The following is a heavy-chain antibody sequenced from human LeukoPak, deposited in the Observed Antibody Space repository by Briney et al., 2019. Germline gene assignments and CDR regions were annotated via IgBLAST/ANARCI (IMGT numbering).Heavy chain of an antibody. CDR2: IRSKAYGGTT. J-gene: IGHJ6*02. D-gene: IGHD3-22*01. V-gene: IGHV3-49*04. CDR3: RGDSSGYYSDYGMDV. Sequence: GGSLRLSCTASGFTFGDYAMSWVRQAPGKGLEWVSFIRSKAYGGTTEYAASVKGRFTISRDDSKSIAYLQMNSLKTEDTAVYYCRGDSSGYYSDYGMDVWGQGATVTVSS. CDR1: GFTFGDYA.